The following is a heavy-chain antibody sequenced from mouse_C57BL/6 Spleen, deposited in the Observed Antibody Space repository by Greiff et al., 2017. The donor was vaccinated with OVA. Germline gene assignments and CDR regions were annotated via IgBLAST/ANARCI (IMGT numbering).Heavy chain of an antibody. V-gene: IGHV1-26*01. J-gene: IGHJ3*01. CDR2: INPNNGGT. CDR3: AREDAWFAY. CDR1: GYTFTDYY. Sequence: VHVKQSGPELVKPGASVKISCKASGYTFTDYYMNWVKQSHGKSLEWIGDINPNNGGTSYNQKFKGKATVTVDKSSSTAYMELRSLTSEDSAVDYCAREDAWFAYWGQGTLVTVSA.